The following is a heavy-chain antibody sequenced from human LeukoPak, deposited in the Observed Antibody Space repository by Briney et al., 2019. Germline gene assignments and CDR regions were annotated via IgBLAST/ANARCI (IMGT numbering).Heavy chain of an antibody. CDR2: ISSGGSTI. Sequence: SLRLSCAASGFTFSDYYMSWIRQAPGKGLEWVSYISSGGSTIYYADSVKGRFTISRDNAKNSLYLQMNSLRAEDTAVYYCARHLVVATYDYWGQGTLVTVSS. CDR1: GFTFSDYY. J-gene: IGHJ4*02. CDR3: ARHLVVATYDY. D-gene: IGHD2-21*01. V-gene: IGHV3-11*01.